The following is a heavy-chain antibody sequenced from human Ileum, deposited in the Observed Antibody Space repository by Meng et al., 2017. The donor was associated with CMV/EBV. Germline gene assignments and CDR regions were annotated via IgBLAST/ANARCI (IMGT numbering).Heavy chain of an antibody. CDR2: IYDVGVP. CDR3: TRDAAARPLEY. D-gene: IGHD6-6*01. V-gene: IGHV4-4*02. J-gene: IGHJ4*02. Sequence: CDVSGGSITKAYWWSWVRQPPGKGLEWVGAIYDVGVPNYNPSLKSRVTILVDRSKNQFSLKLTSVTAADTAVYYCTRDAAARPLEYWGQGALVTVSS. CDR1: GGSITKAYW.